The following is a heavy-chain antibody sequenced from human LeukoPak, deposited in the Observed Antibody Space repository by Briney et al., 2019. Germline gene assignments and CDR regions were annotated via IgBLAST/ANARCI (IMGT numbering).Heavy chain of an antibody. CDR2: IRGSSGST. CDR1: GFSLRNYD. V-gene: IGHV3-23*01. D-gene: IGHD5-12*01. J-gene: IGHJ4*02. CDR3: AKEREYSGYEPLPNDY. Sequence: GGTLRLSCAASGFSLRNYDINWVRQAPGKGLEWVSVIRGSSGSTYYADSVKGRFTISRDDSKNTLYLQMNSLRAEDTAVYYCAKEREYSGYEPLPNDYWGQGTLVTVSS.